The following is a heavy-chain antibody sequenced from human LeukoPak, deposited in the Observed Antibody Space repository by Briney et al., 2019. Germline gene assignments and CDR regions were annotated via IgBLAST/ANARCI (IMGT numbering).Heavy chain of an antibody. CDR3: ARWPAYSYFDF. Sequence: GGSLRLSCAASGFTFSDYAMSWVRQAPGKGLEWVSAISGSGGSTYYADSVRGRFTISRDNSKNTLWLQMNSLRAEDTAVYYCARWPAYSYFDFWGQGTRVTVSS. V-gene: IGHV3-23*01. CDR2: ISGSGGST. J-gene: IGHJ4*02. D-gene: IGHD2-15*01. CDR1: GFTFSDYA.